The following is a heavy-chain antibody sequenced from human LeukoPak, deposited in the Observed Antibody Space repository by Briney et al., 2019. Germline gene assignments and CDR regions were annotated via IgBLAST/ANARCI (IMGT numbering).Heavy chain of an antibody. CDR3: ARDGASYYDH. D-gene: IGHD3-10*01. V-gene: IGHV4-4*02. J-gene: IGHJ5*02. Sequence: PSGTLSLTCAVSGGSINNYKWWSWIRPSPGKWLEWLGEIFYTGSPNYNPSFKSRITMSVDKSKNQFSLILTSVTVADTAVYYCARDGASYYDHWGQGILVTVTS. CDR2: IFYTGSP. CDR1: GGSINNYKW.